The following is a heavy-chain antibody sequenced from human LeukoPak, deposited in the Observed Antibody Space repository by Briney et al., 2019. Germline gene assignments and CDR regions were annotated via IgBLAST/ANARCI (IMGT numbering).Heavy chain of an antibody. Sequence: SVKVSCKASGGTFSSYAISWVRQAPGQGLEWMGRIIPILGIANYAQKFQGRVTITADKSTSTAYMELSSLRSEDTAVYYCARVGYYYYYGMDVWGQGTTVTVSS. J-gene: IGHJ6*02. CDR2: IIPILGIA. V-gene: IGHV1-69*04. CDR3: ARVGYYYYYGMDV. CDR1: GGTFSSYA. D-gene: IGHD3-10*01.